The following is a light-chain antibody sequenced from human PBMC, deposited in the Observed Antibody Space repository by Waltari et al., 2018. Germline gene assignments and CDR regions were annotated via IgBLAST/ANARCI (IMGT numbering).Light chain of an antibody. Sequence: QSVVTQPPSASGTPGQRVTLSCSGSNSNIGSDLVNWYQQFPGTAPKLLSYANNQRPSGVPGRFSAAGSGTSASLVISGLQSEDEADDYCATWDASLDTWVFGGGTKVTVL. CDR3: ATWDASLDTWV. V-gene: IGLV1-44*01. J-gene: IGLJ3*02. CDR1: NSNIGSDL. CDR2: ANN.